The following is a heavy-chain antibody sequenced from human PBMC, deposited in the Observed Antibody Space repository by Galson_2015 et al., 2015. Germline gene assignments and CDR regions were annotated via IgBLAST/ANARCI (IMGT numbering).Heavy chain of an antibody. J-gene: IGHJ2*01. V-gene: IGHV1-69*13. CDR3: ARERDPNWYFEL. CDR2: IIPIFGTA. Sequence: SVKVSCKASGGTFSSYAISWVRQAPGQGLEWMGGIIPIFGTANYAQKFQGRVTITADESTSTAYMERSSLRSEDTAVYYCARERDPNWYFELWGRGTLVTVSS. CDR1: GGTFSSYA.